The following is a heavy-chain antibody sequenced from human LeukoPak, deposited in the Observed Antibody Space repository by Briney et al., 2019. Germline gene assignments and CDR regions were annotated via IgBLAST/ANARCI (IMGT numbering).Heavy chain of an antibody. J-gene: IGHJ5*02. D-gene: IGHD1-26*01. Sequence: GASVKVSCKASGYTFTGYYMHWVRQAPGRGLEWMGRINPNSGGTNYAQKFQGRVTMTRDTSISTAYMELSRLRSDDTAVYYCARVLSSGSYSWFDPWGQGTLVTVSS. CDR1: GYTFTGYY. CDR3: ARVLSSGSYSWFDP. V-gene: IGHV1-2*06. CDR2: INPNSGGT.